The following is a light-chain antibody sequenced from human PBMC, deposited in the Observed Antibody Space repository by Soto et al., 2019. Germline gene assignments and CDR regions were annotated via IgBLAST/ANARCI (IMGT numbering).Light chain of an antibody. Sequence: QSVLTQPPSASGSPGQSVTISCTGTSSDVGGYNYVSWYQQHPGKAHKLMIYEVTKRPSGVPDRFSGSKSGTSASLAISGLQSEDEADYYCAAWDDSLNGNYVFGTGTKVTVL. CDR2: EVT. V-gene: IGLV2-8*01. CDR3: AAWDDSLNGNYV. J-gene: IGLJ1*01. CDR1: SSDVGGYNY.